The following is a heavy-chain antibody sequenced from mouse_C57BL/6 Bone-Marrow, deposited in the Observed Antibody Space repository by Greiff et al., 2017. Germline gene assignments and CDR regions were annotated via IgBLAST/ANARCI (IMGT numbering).Heavy chain of an antibody. Sequence: DVKLVESGGGLVKPGGSLKLSCAASGFTFSSYAMSWVRQTPEKRLEWVATISDGGSYTYYPDNVKGRFTISRDNAKNNLYLQMSHLKSEDTAMYYCARVHFDYWGQGTTLTVSS. CDR1: GFTFSSYA. J-gene: IGHJ2*01. CDR2: ISDGGSYT. V-gene: IGHV5-4*03. CDR3: ARVHFDY.